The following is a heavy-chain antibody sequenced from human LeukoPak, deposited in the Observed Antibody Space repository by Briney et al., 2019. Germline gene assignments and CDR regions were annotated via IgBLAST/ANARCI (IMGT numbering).Heavy chain of an antibody. CDR3: ASSGVVPAAPRHAFDI. CDR1: GGSITSYY. J-gene: IGHJ3*02. Sequence: SETLSVTCTASGGSITSYYWSWIRQPRGKGLEWIGYIYYSGSTNYNPSLKSRVTISVDTSKNQFSLKLSSVTAADTAVYYCASSGVVPAAPRHAFDIWGQGTMVTVSS. D-gene: IGHD2-2*01. V-gene: IGHV4-59*01. CDR2: IYYSGST.